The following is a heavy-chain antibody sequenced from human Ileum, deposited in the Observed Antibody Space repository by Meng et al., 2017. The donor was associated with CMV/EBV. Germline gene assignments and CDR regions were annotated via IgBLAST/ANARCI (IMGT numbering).Heavy chain of an antibody. CDR1: GDSVSSNSAA. CDR2: TYYRSKWYN. CDR3: ARESTWWDSLYYYGMDV. J-gene: IGHJ6*02. Sequence: SQTLSLTCAISGDSVSSNSAAWNWIRQSPSRGLEWLGRTYYRSKWYNDYAVSVKSRITINPDTSKNQFSLQLNSVTPEYTAVYYCARESTWWDSLYYYGMDVWGQGTTVTVSS. V-gene: IGHV6-1*01. D-gene: IGHD1-26*01.